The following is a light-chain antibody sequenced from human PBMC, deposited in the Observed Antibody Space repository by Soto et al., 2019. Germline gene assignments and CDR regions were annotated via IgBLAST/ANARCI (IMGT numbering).Light chain of an antibody. V-gene: IGKV3-11*01. CDR2: EAS. Sequence: EIVLTQSPATLSLSPGERATLSCRASQSVSSYLAWYQQKPGQAPRLLIYEASNRATGIRARFSGSGSGTDFTLTISSLEPEDFAVYYCQQRSNWPPITFGQGTRLEIK. CDR1: QSVSSY. J-gene: IGKJ5*01. CDR3: QQRSNWPPIT.